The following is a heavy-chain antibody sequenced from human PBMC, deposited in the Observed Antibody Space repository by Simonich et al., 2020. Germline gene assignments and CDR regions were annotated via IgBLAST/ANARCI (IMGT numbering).Heavy chain of an antibody. J-gene: IGHJ1*01. V-gene: IGHV4-34*01. D-gene: IGHD3-3*01. CDR1: GGSFSGYY. CDR3: ARRGYYNFWSGYEYFQH. CDR2: INHSGST. Sequence: QVQLQQWGAGLLKPSETLSLTCAVYGGSFSGYYWSWIRQPPGKGLEWIGEINHSGSTTSNPSLKSRVTIPVDPSKNQFSLKLSSVPAADTAVYYCARRGYYNFWSGYEYFQHWGQGTLVTVSS.